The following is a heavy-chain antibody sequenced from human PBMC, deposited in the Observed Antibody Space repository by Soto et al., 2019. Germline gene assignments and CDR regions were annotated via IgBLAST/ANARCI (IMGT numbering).Heavy chain of an antibody. Sequence: GGSLRLSCAASGFTFSSFTMNWVRQAPGKGLEWVSSIDTSSTYIYYADSVTGRFTISRDNAKKSVYLQMNSLGAEDTAVYYCARDFVVGGPTINYYYGMDVWGQGTTVTVSS. CDR1: GFTFSSFT. CDR3: ARDFVVGGPTINYYYGMDV. J-gene: IGHJ6*02. D-gene: IGHD1-26*01. V-gene: IGHV3-21*01. CDR2: IDTSSTYI.